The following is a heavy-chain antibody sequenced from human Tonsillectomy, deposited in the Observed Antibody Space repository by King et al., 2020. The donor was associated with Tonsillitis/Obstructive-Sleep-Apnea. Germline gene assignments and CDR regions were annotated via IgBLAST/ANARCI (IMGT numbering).Heavy chain of an antibody. Sequence: QLQESGPGLVKPSETLYLTCTVSGGSISSYYWSWIRQPPGKGLEWIGYIYYSESANYNPSLKSRVTISVDTSKNQFSLKLSSVTAADTAVYYCARDMVLEAGGDAFDICGQGTMVTVSS. J-gene: IGHJ3*02. D-gene: IGHD2-8*01. CDR1: GGSISSYY. V-gene: IGHV4-59*01. CDR2: IYYSESA. CDR3: ARDMVLEAGGDAFDI.